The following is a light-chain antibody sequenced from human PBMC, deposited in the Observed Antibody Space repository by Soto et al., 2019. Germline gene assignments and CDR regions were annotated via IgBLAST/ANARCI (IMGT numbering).Light chain of an antibody. CDR2: AAS. Sequence: DIQMTQSPSTLSASVGDRVTITCRASQSISNWLAWYQQKPGKAPKLLIHAASTLDRGVPSRFSGSGSETEFNLSISSLQTYDFATYYCQHSGTFGQGPKVEIK. J-gene: IGKJ1*01. V-gene: IGKV1-5*01. CDR1: QSISNW. CDR3: QHSGT.